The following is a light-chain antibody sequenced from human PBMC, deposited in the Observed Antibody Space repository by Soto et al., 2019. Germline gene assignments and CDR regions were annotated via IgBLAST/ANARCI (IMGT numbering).Light chain of an antibody. Sequence: QSVLTQPASVSGSPGQSITISCTGTGSDVGGYNYVSWYQHHPGKAPKLMIYEVSNRPSGVSNRFSGSKSGNTASLTISGLQAEDEADYYCSSYAGSNNYVVFGGGTKLTVL. CDR1: GSDVGGYNY. CDR3: SSYAGSNNYVV. J-gene: IGLJ2*01. V-gene: IGLV2-14*01. CDR2: EVS.